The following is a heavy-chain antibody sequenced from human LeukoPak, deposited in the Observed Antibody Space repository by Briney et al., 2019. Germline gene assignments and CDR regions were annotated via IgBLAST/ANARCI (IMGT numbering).Heavy chain of an antibody. V-gene: IGHV4-59*08. Sequence: SETLSLTCTVSGGSISSYYWSWLRQPPGKGLEWIGYIYYSGSTNYNPSLKSRVTISVDTSKNQFSLELSSVTAADTAVYYCASSSTRFYDMDVWGHGTTVTVSS. CDR3: ASSSTRFYDMDV. CDR2: IYYSGST. J-gene: IGHJ6*02. CDR1: GGSISSYY. D-gene: IGHD2-2*01.